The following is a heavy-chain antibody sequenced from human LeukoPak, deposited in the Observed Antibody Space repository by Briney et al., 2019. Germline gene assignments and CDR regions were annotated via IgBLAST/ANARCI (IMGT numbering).Heavy chain of an antibody. D-gene: IGHD6-13*01. CDR2: IYTSGST. V-gene: IGHV4-4*07. J-gene: IGHJ4*02. CDR3: ARLYSSSWFYYFDY. Sequence: SETLSLTCTVSGGSISSYYWSWIRQPAGKGLEWIGRIYTSGSTNYNPSLKSRVTMSVDTSKNQFSLKLSSVTAADTAVYYCARLYSSSWFYYFDYWGQGTLVTVSS. CDR1: GGSISSYY.